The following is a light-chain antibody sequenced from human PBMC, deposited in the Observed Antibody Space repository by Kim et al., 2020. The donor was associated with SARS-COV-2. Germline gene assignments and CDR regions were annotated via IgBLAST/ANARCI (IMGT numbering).Light chain of an antibody. CDR2: GAS. V-gene: IGKV3-20*01. CDR3: QQYGSSPYT. CDR1: QSVSSNY. J-gene: IGKJ2*01. Sequence: WSPGERAPLSCRASQSVSSNYLAWYQGKPGQAPRLLLFGASSRATGIPDRFSGSGSGTDFTLTISRLEPEDFAVYYCQQYGSSPYTFGQGTKLEI.